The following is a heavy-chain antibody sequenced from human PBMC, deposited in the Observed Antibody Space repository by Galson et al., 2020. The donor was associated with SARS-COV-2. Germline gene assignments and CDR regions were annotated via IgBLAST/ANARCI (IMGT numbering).Heavy chain of an antibody. D-gene: IGHD5-18*01. CDR1: GFSLTTTGMC. J-gene: IGHJ4*02. V-gene: IGHV2-70*11. Sequence: SGPTLVKPTQTLTLTCTFSGFSLTTTGMCVNWIRQTPGKALEWLARIDWDDDKYYSTSLKTRLTISKDTSKNQVVLTMTNMDPVDTATYYCARMRVDTAMIPLYFDYWGQGTLVTVSS. CDR3: ARMRVDTAMIPLYFDY. CDR2: IDWDDDK.